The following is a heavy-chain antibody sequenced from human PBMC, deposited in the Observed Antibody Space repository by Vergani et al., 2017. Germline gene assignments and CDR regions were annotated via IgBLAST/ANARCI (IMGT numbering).Heavy chain of an antibody. D-gene: IGHD3-22*01. CDR3: AXVRPDYYDSSGARLFDY. V-gene: IGHV3-23*01. CDR1: GFTFSSYA. Sequence: EVQLLESGGGLVQPGGSLRLSCAASGFTFSSYAMSWVRQAPGKGLEWVSAISGSGGSTYYADSVKGRFTISRDNSKNTLYLQMNSLRAEDTAVYYCAXVRPDYYDSSGARLFDYWGQGTLVTVSS. CDR2: ISGSGGST. J-gene: IGHJ4*02.